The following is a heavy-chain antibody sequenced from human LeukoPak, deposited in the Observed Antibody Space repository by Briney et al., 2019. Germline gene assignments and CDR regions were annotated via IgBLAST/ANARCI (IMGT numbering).Heavy chain of an antibody. CDR2: IYDGGAT. V-gene: IGHV4-39*01. CDR1: GGSISSSTYY. J-gene: IGHJ3*01. D-gene: IGHD3-10*01. CDR3: AKSPAGDAFDV. Sequence: SETLSLTCTVSGGSISSSTYYWGWIRQSPGQGLEWIASIYDGGATYYNPSLKSRVDIFVDTSKNQFSLSLRSVTAADTAVYYCAKSPAGDAFDVWGQGTMVTVSS.